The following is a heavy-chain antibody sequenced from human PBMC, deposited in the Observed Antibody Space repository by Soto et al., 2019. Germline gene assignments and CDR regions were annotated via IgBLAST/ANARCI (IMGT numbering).Heavy chain of an antibody. CDR2: IYYSGRT. J-gene: IGHJ3*02. Sequence: PSETLSLTCTVSGASVSSASYYWSWIRQPPGKGLEWIGYIYYSGRTDYNPSLKSRVTISLDTSKNQFSLKLSSVTAADTAVYYCARVVIDYVWGSYRYNDAFDIWGQGTMVTVSS. D-gene: IGHD3-16*02. V-gene: IGHV4-61*01. CDR3: ARVVIDYVWGSYRYNDAFDI. CDR1: GASVSSASYY.